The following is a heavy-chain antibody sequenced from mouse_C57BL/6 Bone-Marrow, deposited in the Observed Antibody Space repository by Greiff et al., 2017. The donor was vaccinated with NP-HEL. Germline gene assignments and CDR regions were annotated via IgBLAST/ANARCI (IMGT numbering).Heavy chain of an antibody. Sequence: QVQLKESGPELVKPGASVKISCKASGYAFSSSWMNWVQQRPGKGLEWIGRIYPGDGDTNYNGKFKGKATLTADKSSCTAYMQLSSLSAEDSAVYCCAGRFRYYGSSDDWYFDVWGTGTTVTVSS. V-gene: IGHV1-82*01. CDR2: IYPGDGDT. CDR3: AGRFRYYGSSDDWYFDV. D-gene: IGHD1-1*01. CDR1: GYAFSSSW. J-gene: IGHJ1*03.